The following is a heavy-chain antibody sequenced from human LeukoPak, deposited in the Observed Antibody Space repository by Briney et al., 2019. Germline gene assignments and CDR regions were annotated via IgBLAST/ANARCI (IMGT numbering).Heavy chain of an antibody. CDR2: ISSSSSYI. Sequence: GGSLRLSRAASGFTFSSYSMNWVRQAPGKGLEWVSSISSSSSYIYYADSVKGRFTISRDNAKNSLYLQMNSLRAEDTAVYYCAREDATSSSEPFDYWGQGTLVTVSS. CDR3: AREDATSSSEPFDY. V-gene: IGHV3-21*01. D-gene: IGHD6-13*01. CDR1: GFTFSSYS. J-gene: IGHJ4*02.